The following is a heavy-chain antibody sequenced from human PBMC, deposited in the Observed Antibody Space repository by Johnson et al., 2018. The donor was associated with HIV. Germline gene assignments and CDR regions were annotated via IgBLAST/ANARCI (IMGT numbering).Heavy chain of an antibody. D-gene: IGHD3-3*01. CDR1: GFPFRDSA. CDR2: IIFDGVYK. V-gene: IGHV3-30-3*01. J-gene: IGHJ3*02. CDR3: ARGPPPFARFGVAAKPNDAFDI. Sequence: VQLVESGGGVVQPGTSLTLSCAASGFPFRDSAMHWVRQAPGRGMEWLAVIIFDGVYKHHAESVRGRFTISRDHSKATLYLQMNSLSGEETAVYYCARGPPPFARFGVAAKPNDAFDIWGQGTMVTVSS.